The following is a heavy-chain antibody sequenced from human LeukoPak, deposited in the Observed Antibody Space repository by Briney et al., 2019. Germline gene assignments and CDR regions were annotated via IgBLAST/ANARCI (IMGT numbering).Heavy chain of an antibody. CDR2: IYHSGST. CDR3: ARAHYYGSGSYDGWFDP. V-gene: IGHV4-4*02. J-gene: IGHJ5*02. D-gene: IGHD3-10*01. Sequence: SGTLSLTCAVSGGSISSSNWWSWVRQPPGKGLEWIGEIYHSGSTNYNPSLKSRVTISVDKSKNQFSLKLSSVTAADTAVYYCARAHYYGSGSYDGWFDPWGQGTLVTVSS. CDR1: GGSISSSNW.